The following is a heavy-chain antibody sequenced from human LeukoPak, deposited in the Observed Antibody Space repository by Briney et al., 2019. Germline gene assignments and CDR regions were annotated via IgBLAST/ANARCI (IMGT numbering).Heavy chain of an antibody. CDR1: GYTFTGYY. V-gene: IGHV1-2*02. Sequence: ASVKVSCKASGYTFTGYYMHWVRQAPGQGLEWMGWINPNSGGTNYAQKFQGRVTMTRDTSISTAYMELSRLRSDDTAVYYCARDRYGDHPTLNFDYWGQGTLVTVSS. J-gene: IGHJ4*02. D-gene: IGHD4-17*01. CDR2: INPNSGGT. CDR3: ARDRYGDHPTLNFDY.